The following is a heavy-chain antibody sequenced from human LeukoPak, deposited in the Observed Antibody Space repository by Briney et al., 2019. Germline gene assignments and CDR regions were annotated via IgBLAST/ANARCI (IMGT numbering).Heavy chain of an antibody. J-gene: IGHJ4*02. CDR2: IYPGDSDT. D-gene: IGHD3-10*01. CDR1: GYSFAIYW. V-gene: IGHV5-51*01. CDR3: ARRAPFGSGRIYYFDY. Sequence: GESLKISCKGSGYSFAIYWIGWVRPMPGKGLEWLRIIYPGDSDTTYNPSFQGQVTISADKSTNTAYLQWSSLKASDTAMYYCARRAPFGSGRIYYFDYWGQGTLVTVTS.